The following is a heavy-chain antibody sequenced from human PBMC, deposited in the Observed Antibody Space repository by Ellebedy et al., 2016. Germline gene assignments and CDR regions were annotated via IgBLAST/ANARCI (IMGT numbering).Heavy chain of an antibody. CDR1: GYRFTSYW. CDR2: IDPSDSYT. Sequence: KVSXXGSGYRFTSYWINWVRQMPGKGLEWMGRIDPSDSYTNYSPSFQGHVTISADKSISTAYLQWSSLKASDTAMYYCAKTPLWFGELWDYYFDYWGQGTLVTVSS. J-gene: IGHJ4*02. CDR3: AKTPLWFGELWDYYFDY. V-gene: IGHV5-10-1*01. D-gene: IGHD3-10*01.